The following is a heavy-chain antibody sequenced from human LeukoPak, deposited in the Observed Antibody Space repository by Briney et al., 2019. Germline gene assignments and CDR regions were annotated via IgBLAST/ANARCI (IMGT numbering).Heavy chain of an antibody. D-gene: IGHD4-17*01. V-gene: IGHV3-21*04. J-gene: IGHJ4*02. CDR2: ISSSSSYI. Sequence: GGSLRLSCAASGFTFSSYSMNWVRQAPGKGLEWVSSISSSSSYIYYADSVKGRFTISRDNAKNSLYLQMNSLRAEDTAVYYCASIPYGDYGLDYWGQGTLVTVSS. CDR1: GFTFSSYS. CDR3: ASIPYGDYGLDY.